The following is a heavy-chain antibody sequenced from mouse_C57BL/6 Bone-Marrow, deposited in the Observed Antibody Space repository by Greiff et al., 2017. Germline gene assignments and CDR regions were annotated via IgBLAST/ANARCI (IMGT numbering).Heavy chain of an antibody. V-gene: IGHV1-4*01. J-gene: IGHJ2*01. CDR2: ITPSSGYT. CDR3: ASRITTVAHYFDY. Sequence: QVQLQQSGAELARPGASVQMSCKASGYTFTSYTMHWVKQRPGQGLEWIGYITPSSGYTKYNQKFKDKATLTADKSSSKAYMQLSSLTSEDSAVYYCASRITTVAHYFDYWGQGTTLTVSS. D-gene: IGHD1-1*01. CDR1: GYTFTSYT.